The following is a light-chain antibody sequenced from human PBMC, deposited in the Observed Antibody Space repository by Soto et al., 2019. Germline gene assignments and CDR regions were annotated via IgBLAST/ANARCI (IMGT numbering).Light chain of an antibody. CDR1: SSDVGGYNY. CDR2: DVS. V-gene: IGLV2-11*01. CDR3: CSYAGSYGYV. J-gene: IGLJ1*01. Sequence: QSALTQPRSVSGSPGQSVTISCTGTSSDVGGYNYVSWYQQHPGKAPKLMIYDVSKRPSGVPDRFSGSKSGNTASLTMSGLQAEDEADYYCCSYAGSYGYVFGTGTKLTVL.